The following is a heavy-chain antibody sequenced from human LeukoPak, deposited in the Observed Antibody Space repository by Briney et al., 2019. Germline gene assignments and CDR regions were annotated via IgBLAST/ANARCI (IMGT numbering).Heavy chain of an antibody. CDR1: GFTFTTYW. V-gene: IGHV3-23*01. J-gene: IGHJ6*02. Sequence: GGSLRLSCAASGFTFTTYWIHWVRQAPGKGLVWVSAISGSGGSTYYADSVKGRFTISRDNSKNTLYLQMNSLRAEDTAVYYCAKDYVDTAMVYYYYGMDVWGQGTTVTVSS. CDR2: ISGSGGST. D-gene: IGHD5-18*01. CDR3: AKDYVDTAMVYYYYGMDV.